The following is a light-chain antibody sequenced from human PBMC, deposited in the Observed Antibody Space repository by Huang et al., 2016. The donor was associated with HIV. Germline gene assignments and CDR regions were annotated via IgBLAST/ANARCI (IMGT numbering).Light chain of an antibody. CDR2: NAS. V-gene: IGKV3-11*01. Sequence: EIVLAQSPVTLSLSPGERATLACRASQSVSVYLAWYQQKAGQPPRLLIYNASNRATGIPARFSGSGSGTDFTLTISSLEPEDFAVYYCHQRSDWPPTFGRGTKVEIK. CDR1: QSVSVY. J-gene: IGKJ1*01. CDR3: HQRSDWPPT.